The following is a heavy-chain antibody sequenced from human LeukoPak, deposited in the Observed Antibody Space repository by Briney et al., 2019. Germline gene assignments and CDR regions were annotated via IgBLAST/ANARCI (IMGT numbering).Heavy chain of an antibody. CDR3: ARARYNWFDP. Sequence: SETLSLTCTVSGGSISSAGDYWSWIRQPPGKGLEWIGYIYHSGSTTYNPSLKSRVTLSRDKSKNQFSLKLNSVTAADTAVYHCARARYNWFDPWGQGTLVTVSS. CDR2: IYHSGST. V-gene: IGHV4-30-2*01. J-gene: IGHJ5*02. D-gene: IGHD3-16*02. CDR1: GGSISSAGDY.